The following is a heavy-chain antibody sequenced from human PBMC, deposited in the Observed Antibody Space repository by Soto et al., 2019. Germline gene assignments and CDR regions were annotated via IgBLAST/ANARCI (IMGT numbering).Heavy chain of an antibody. V-gene: IGHV4-34*01. CDR1: GGSFSGYY. CDR3: ARPSYGLRPYYYYYYGMDV. D-gene: IGHD5-12*01. Sequence: PPETLSLTCAVYGGSFSGYYWSWIRQPPGKGLEWIGEINHSGSTNYNPSLKSRVTISVDTSKNQFSLKLSSVTAADTAVYYCARPSYGLRPYYYYYYGMDVWGQGTTVTVSS. CDR2: INHSGST. J-gene: IGHJ6*02.